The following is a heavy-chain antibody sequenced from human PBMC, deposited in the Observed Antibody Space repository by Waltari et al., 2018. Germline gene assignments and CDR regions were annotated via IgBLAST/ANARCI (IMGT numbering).Heavy chain of an antibody. CDR1: GFTFSMYW. D-gene: IGHD3-16*01. J-gene: IGHJ1*01. V-gene: IGHV3-7*01. CDR3: ARDGGGGSFQL. Sequence: EVQLVESGGGLVQPGGSLRLPCAASGFTFSMYWMTWVRQAPGKGLETVANIKQDGSDKYYVASVKGRFTVSKDNAKNSLYLQMHSLRAEDTGVYYCARDGGGGSFQLWGQGTLVTVSS. CDR2: IKQDGSDK.